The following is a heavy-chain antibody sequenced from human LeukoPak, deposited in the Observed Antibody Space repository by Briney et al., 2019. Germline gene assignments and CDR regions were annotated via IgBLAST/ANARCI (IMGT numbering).Heavy chain of an antibody. D-gene: IGHD2-8*01. Sequence: ASVKVSCKASGYTFTSYGISWVRQAPGQGLEWMGWISAYNGKTNYAQKLQGRVTMTTDTSTSTAYMELRSLRSDDTAVYYCARDPHCTNGVCYLDYYYYYMDVWGKGTTVTVSS. J-gene: IGHJ6*03. CDR3: ARDPHCTNGVCYLDYYYYYMDV. V-gene: IGHV1-18*01. CDR2: ISAYNGKT. CDR1: GYTFTSYG.